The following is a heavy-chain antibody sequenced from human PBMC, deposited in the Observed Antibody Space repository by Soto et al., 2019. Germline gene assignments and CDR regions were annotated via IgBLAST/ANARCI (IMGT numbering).Heavy chain of an antibody. Sequence: EVQLVESGGGLVQPGGSLRLSCAASGFTANSNSMSWVGRAPGKGLEWVSVIYSDGSTYYADSVKGRFIISRDNSNNTLYFQMNSLRAEDTAVYYCATLTKYDILTGFYPCWGQGTLVTVSS. V-gene: IGHV3-66*01. D-gene: IGHD3-9*01. CDR3: ATLTKYDILTGFYPC. J-gene: IGHJ4*02. CDR1: GFTANSNS. CDR2: IYSDGST.